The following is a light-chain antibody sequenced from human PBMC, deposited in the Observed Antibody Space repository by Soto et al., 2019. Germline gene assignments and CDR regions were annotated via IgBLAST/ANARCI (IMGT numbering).Light chain of an antibody. CDR1: SSDVGGYNY. CDR2: DVS. Sequence: QSVLTQPASVSGSPGQSITISCTGTSSDVGGYNYVSWYQQHPGKAPKLMIYDVSNRPSGVSNRFSGSKSGNMASLTISGLQAEDEADYYCSSYTSSSTPYVVFGGGTKVTVL. V-gene: IGLV2-14*01. J-gene: IGLJ2*01. CDR3: SSYTSSSTPYVV.